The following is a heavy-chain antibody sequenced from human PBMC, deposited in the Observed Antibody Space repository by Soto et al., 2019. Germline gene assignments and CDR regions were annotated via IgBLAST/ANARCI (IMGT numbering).Heavy chain of an antibody. D-gene: IGHD3-10*01. CDR3: ARDGYDDSGSYCMDV. Sequence: QVQLVQSGAEVKKPGASVKVSCKTSGYTFNNYGISWVRQAPGQGLEWMGGISDYNGNTNYPQKLQGSVTLTTGTCTKTVSMVLTSLRSDDTAVYYCARDGYDDSGSYCMDVCGRGTTFTVSS. J-gene: IGHJ6*02. V-gene: IGHV1-18*01. CDR1: GYTFNNYG. CDR2: ISDYNGNT.